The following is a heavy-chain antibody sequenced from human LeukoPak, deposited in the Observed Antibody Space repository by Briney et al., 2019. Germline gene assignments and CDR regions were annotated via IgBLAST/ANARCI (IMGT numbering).Heavy chain of an antibody. Sequence: PGGSLRLSCAASGFTLRSYGMHWVRQAPGKGLEWVTFIRYDGSDKYYVDSVNGRFTISRDNSKNTLYLQMNSLGPEDTALYYCAREGGRGVLDYWGQGTLVIVSS. J-gene: IGHJ4*02. CDR3: AREGGRGVLDY. D-gene: IGHD1-26*01. V-gene: IGHV3-30*02. CDR1: GFTLRSYG. CDR2: IRYDGSDK.